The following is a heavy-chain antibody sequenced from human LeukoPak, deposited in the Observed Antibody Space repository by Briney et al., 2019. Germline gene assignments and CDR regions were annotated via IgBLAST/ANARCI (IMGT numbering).Heavy chain of an antibody. CDR2: IKQDGSEK. D-gene: IGHD6-19*01. CDR1: GFTFSSYW. V-gene: IGHV3-7*01. J-gene: IGHJ4*02. Sequence: GSLRLSCAASGFTFSSYWMSWVRQAPGKGLEWVANIKQDGSEKYYVDSVKGRFIISRDNTKNSLYLQMNSLRAEDTAVYYCAKDLRRGVVAVAGTGFDYWGQGTLVTVSS. CDR3: AKDLRRGVVAVAGTGFDY.